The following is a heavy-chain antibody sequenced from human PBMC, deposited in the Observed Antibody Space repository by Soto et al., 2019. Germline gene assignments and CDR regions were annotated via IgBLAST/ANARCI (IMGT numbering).Heavy chain of an antibody. Sequence: PSETLSLTCAVYGGSFSGSYWSWIRQPPGKGLEWIGEINHSGSTNYNPSLKSRVTISVDTSKNQFSLKLSSVTAADTAVYYCARVPRYYSGYDWGFVGFDYWGQGTLVTVSS. CDR3: ARVPRYYSGYDWGFVGFDY. J-gene: IGHJ4*02. CDR1: GGSFSGSY. CDR2: INHSGST. V-gene: IGHV4-34*01. D-gene: IGHD5-12*01.